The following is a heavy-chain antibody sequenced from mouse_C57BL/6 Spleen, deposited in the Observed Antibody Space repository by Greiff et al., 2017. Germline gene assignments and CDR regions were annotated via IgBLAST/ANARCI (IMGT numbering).Heavy chain of an antibody. CDR1: GYSFTGYF. D-gene: IGHD2-4*01. CDR3: ARGDYDYDPYWYFDV. Sequence: EVQLVESGPELVKPGDSVKISCKASGYSFTGYFMNWVMQSHGKSLEWIGRINPYNGDTFYNQKFKGKATLTVDKSSSTAHMELRSLTSEDSAVYYCARGDYDYDPYWYFDVWGTGTTVTVSS. CDR2: INPYNGDT. J-gene: IGHJ1*03. V-gene: IGHV1-20*01.